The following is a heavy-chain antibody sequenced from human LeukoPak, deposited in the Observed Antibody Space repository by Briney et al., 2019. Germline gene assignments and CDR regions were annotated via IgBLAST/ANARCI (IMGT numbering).Heavy chain of an antibody. CDR2: ISSSSSYI. D-gene: IGHD2-15*01. CDR1: GFTFSSYS. CDR3: ARVMVDGDPWGVLPAYYYYYYGMDV. V-gene: IGHV3-21*01. J-gene: IGHJ6*02. Sequence: GSLRLSCAASGFTFSSYSMNWVRQAPGKGLEWVSSISSSSSYIYYADSVKGRFTISRDNAKNSLYLQMNSLRAEDTAVYYCARVMVDGDPWGVLPAYYYYYYGMDVWGQGTTVTVSS.